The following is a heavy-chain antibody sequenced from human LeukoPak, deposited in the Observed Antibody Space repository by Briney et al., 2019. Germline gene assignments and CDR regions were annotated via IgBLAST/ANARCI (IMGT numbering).Heavy chain of an antibody. CDR1: GFTFSSHA. J-gene: IGHJ4*02. V-gene: IGHV3-23*01. D-gene: IGHD2-15*01. Sequence: GGSLRLSCAASGFTFSSHAMHWVRQAPGKGLEWVSAIRDSGRGTYYADSVKGRFTISRDNSKNTLYLQMNSLRAEDTAIYYCAKKGPDVEDLDYWGQGTLITVSS. CDR2: IRDSGRGT. CDR3: AKKGPDVEDLDY.